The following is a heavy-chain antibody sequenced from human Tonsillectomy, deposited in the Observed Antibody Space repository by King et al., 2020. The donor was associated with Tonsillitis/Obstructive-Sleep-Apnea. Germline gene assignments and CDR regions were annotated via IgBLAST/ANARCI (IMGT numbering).Heavy chain of an antibody. V-gene: IGHV3-23*04. J-gene: IGHJ6*02. CDR3: AQALRSPTGTPYYHRMDV. CDR1: GFTFSSYA. Sequence: VQLVESGGGLVQPGGSLRLSCAASGFTFSSYAMNWVRQAPGKGLEWVSAISGSGGSTYYADSVKGRFTIARDYSKNTQYLQMNSLRAEDTAVFYCAQALRSPTGTPYYHRMDVWGRGTTVTVSS. D-gene: IGHD1-1*01. CDR2: ISGSGGST.